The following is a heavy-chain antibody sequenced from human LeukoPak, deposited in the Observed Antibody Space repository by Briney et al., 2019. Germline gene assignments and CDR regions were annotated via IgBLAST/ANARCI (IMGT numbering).Heavy chain of an antibody. CDR1: GYTFTSYY. CDR3: ARGMVRGVMDNWFDP. Sequence: ASVKVSCKASGYTFTSYYMHWVRQAPGQGLEWMGIINPSGGSTSYAQKFQGRVTMTRDTSTSTVYMELSRLRSDDTAVYYCARGMVRGVMDNWFDPWGQGTLVTVSS. CDR2: INPSGGST. J-gene: IGHJ5*02. V-gene: IGHV1-46*01. D-gene: IGHD3-10*01.